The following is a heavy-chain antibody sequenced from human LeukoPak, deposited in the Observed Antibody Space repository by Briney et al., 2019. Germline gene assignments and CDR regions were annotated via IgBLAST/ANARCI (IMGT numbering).Heavy chain of an antibody. CDR2: ISSSSSTI. CDR1: GFTFSSYS. CDR3: ARELITMVRGVIGSYFDY. J-gene: IGHJ4*02. D-gene: IGHD3-10*01. Sequence: GGSLRLSCAASGFTFSSYSMNWVRQAPGKGLEWVSYISSSSSTIYYADSVKGRFTISRDNSKNTLYLQMNSLRAEDTAVYYCARELITMVRGVIGSYFDYWGQGTLVTVSS. V-gene: IGHV3-48*01.